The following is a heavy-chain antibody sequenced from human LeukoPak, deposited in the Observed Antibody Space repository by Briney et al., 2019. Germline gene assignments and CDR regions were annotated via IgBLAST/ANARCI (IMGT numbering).Heavy chain of an antibody. Sequence: SETLSPTCAVYGVSFSVYSWIWIRQPPGKGLEWIGEINHSGSTNYNPSLKSRVTISVDTSRNQFSLKLSSVTAADTAVYYCARVGRAAGTIHYWGQGTLVTVSS. J-gene: IGHJ4*02. CDR3: ARVGRAAGTIHY. V-gene: IGHV4-34*01. CDR2: INHSGST. CDR1: GVSFSVYS. D-gene: IGHD6-13*01.